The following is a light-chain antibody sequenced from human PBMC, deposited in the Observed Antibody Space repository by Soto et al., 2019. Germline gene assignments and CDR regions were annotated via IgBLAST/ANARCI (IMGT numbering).Light chain of an antibody. J-gene: IGKJ2*01. Sequence: EIVMTQSPATLSVSPGERATLSCRASQSVSSNLAWYQQKPGQAPRLLFYGTSTRATGVPARFSGTGSGTDFTLTISSLQSEDFAVYYCQKSNTWPYTFGQGTKLESK. CDR1: QSVSSN. CDR2: GTS. CDR3: QKSNTWPYT. V-gene: IGKV3-15*01.